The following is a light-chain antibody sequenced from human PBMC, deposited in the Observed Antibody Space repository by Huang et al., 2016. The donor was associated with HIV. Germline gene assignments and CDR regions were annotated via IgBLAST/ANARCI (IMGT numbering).Light chain of an antibody. CDR1: QGISNS. Sequence: IQLTQSPSSLSASVGDRVTITCRASQGISNSLVWYQQKPGRAPNLLIYAASTLQSGVTSRFSGSGSGTDFTLTISSLQPEDSATYYCQQFSSYSPLTFGGGTKVEIK. CDR3: QQFSSYSPLT. J-gene: IGKJ4*01. V-gene: IGKV1-9*01. CDR2: AAS.